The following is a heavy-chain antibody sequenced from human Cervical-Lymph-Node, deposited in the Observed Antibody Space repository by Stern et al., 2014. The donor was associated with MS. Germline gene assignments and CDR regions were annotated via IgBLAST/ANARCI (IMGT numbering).Heavy chain of an antibody. J-gene: IGHJ5*02. V-gene: IGHV4-59*01. Sequence: QLQLQESGPGLVKPSETLSLTCTVSGCSFNNYYWSWIRQPPGKGLEWIGYIYQDGRTKYNPSLKSRVTISLHTSKKQFSLRLTSVTAADAAVYYCARVDDCSGGTCFSTSWFDPWGQGTLVTVSS. D-gene: IGHD2-15*01. CDR2: IYQDGRT. CDR3: ARVDDCSGGTCFSTSWFDP. CDR1: GCSFNNYY.